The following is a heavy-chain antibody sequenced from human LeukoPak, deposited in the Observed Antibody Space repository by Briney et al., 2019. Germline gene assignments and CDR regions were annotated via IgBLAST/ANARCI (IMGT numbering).Heavy chain of an antibody. D-gene: IGHD3-10*01. CDR1: GGSFSGYY. CDR2: INHSGST. V-gene: IGHV4-34*01. Sequence: SETLSLTCAVYGGSFSGYYWSWIRQPPGKRLEWIGEINHSGSTNYNPSLKSRVTISVDTSKNHFSLKLSSVTAADTAVYYCAKSKRYYGSGSYYPYYYYGMDVWGQGTTVTVSS. J-gene: IGHJ6*02. CDR3: AKSKRYYGSGSYYPYYYYGMDV.